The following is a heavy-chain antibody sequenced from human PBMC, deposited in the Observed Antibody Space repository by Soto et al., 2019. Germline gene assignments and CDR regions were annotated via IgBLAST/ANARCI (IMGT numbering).Heavy chain of an antibody. J-gene: IGHJ5*02. CDR3: LLFPATMTTNWFDP. V-gene: IGHV4-39*01. CDR1: GGSISSSSYY. D-gene: IGHD5-12*01. Sequence: SETLSLTCTVSGGSISSSSYYWGWIRQPPGKGLEWIGSIYYSGSTYYNPSLKSRVTISVDTSKNQFSLKLSSVTAADTAVYYCLLFPATMTTNWFDPWGQGTLVTVSS. CDR2: IYYSGST.